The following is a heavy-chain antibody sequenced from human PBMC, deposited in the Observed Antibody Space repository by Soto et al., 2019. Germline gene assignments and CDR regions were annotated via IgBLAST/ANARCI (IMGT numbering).Heavy chain of an antibody. D-gene: IGHD1-26*01. Sequence: LRLSCTASGFTLSYYWMHWVRQAPGKGLVWVSRINSDGSTTNYADSVKGRFTISRDNAKNTLYLEMNSLRAEDTAVYYCANFYSGSYSTYWGQGTLITVSS. CDR1: GFTLSYYW. J-gene: IGHJ4*02. CDR2: INSDGSTT. CDR3: ANFYSGSYSTY. V-gene: IGHV3-74*01.